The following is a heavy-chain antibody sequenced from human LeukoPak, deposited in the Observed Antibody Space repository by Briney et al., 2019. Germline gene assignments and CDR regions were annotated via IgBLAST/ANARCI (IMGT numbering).Heavy chain of an antibody. J-gene: IGHJ6*03. CDR1: GGSINSDNYF. CDR3: ARTYCGGDCHTRYYYYYYMDV. CDR2: IYTGVDT. V-gene: IGHV4-61*02. Sequence: SSETLSLTCTVSGGSINSDNYFWNWIRQPAGKGLEWIGRIYTGVDTNYNPSLKSRVTISVDTSKNQFSLKLSSVTAADTAVYYCARTYCGGDCHTRYYYYYYMDVWGKGTTVTVSS. D-gene: IGHD2-21*02.